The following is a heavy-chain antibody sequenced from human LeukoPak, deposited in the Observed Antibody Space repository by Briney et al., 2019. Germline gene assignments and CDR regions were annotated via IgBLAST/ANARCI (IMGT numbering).Heavy chain of an antibody. CDR2: INHVGIT. Sequence: NTSETLSLTCAVYGESFDGYYWSWIRQSPGKGLEWIGHINHVGITNHNPSLKSRVTISVDTSKNQFTLKVRSVTAADTGVYFCARKGLRPLEWLSEYFFDYWGQGTLVSVAS. CDR3: ARKGLRPLEWLSEYFFDY. J-gene: IGHJ4*02. CDR1: GESFDGYY. D-gene: IGHD3-3*01. V-gene: IGHV4-34*01.